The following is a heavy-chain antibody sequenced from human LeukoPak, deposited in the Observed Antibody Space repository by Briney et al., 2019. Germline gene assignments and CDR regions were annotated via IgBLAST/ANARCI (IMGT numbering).Heavy chain of an antibody. J-gene: IGHJ4*02. CDR2: ISAYNGNT. CDR3: ARASLGKWLVPEAFDY. Sequence: ASVKVSCKAYGYTFTSYDISWVRQAPGQGLEWMGCISAYNGNTNYAQKLQGRVTMTTDTSTSTAYMELRSLRSDDTAVYYCARASLGKWLVPEAFDYWGQGTLVTVSS. D-gene: IGHD6-19*01. CDR1: GYTFTSYD. V-gene: IGHV1-18*01.